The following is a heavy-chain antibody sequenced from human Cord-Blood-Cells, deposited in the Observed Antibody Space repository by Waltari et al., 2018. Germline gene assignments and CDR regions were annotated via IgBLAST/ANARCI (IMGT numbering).Heavy chain of an antibody. J-gene: IGHJ4*02. CDR1: GGSISSSSYY. Sequence: QLQLQESGPGLVKPSETLSLTCTVSGGSISSSSYYWGWIRQPPGKGLEWIGSIYYSGTTSYNPSLKSRVTISVDTSKNQFSLKLSSVTAADTAVYYCARHREGQWLKNWGQGTLVTVSS. CDR3: ARHREGQWLKN. CDR2: IYYSGTT. V-gene: IGHV4-39*01. D-gene: IGHD6-19*01.